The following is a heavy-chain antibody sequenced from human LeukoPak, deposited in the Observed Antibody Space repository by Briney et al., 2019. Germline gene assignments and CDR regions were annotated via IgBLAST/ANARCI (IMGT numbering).Heavy chain of an antibody. CDR1: GFTFSSYG. V-gene: IGHV3-33*03. D-gene: IGHD1-26*01. J-gene: IGHJ4*02. CDR2: IWYDGSNK. CDR3: ARILTSSIVQPFDY. Sequence: GGSLRLSCTASGFTFSSYGMHWVRQAPGKGLEWVAVIWYDGSNKFYADSVKGRFTISRDNAKNTLYLQMNSLRAEDTAVYYCARILTSSIVQPFDYWGQGTLVTVSS.